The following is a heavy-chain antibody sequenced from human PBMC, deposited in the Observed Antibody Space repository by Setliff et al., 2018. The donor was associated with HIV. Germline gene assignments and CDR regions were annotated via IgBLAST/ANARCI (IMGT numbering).Heavy chain of an antibody. D-gene: IGHD3-22*01. CDR2: IYSSGST. Sequence: PSETLSLTCTVSGDSISSYSWNWIRQPPGKGLEWIGYIYSSGSTNYNPSLKSRVTMSADESKNQFSLKLNSVTAADTAVYYCARGLSFYDPGGFDYWGQGTLVTVSS. CDR1: GDSISSYS. V-gene: IGHV4-4*09. CDR3: ARGLSFYDPGGFDY. J-gene: IGHJ4*02.